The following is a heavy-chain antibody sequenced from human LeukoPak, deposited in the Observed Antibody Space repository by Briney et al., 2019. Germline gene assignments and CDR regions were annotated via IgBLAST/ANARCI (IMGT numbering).Heavy chain of an antibody. CDR1: GGSISSSNW. D-gene: IGHD4-17*01. CDR2: IYHTGST. CDR3: AREGDYKGNAFDI. Sequence: SGTLSLTCAVSGGSISSSNWWSWVRQPPGKGLEWIGEIYHTGSTNYNPSLKSRVTISVDKSKNQFSLKLSSVTAADTAVYYCAREGDYKGNAFDIWGQGTMVTVSS. J-gene: IGHJ3*02. V-gene: IGHV4-4*02.